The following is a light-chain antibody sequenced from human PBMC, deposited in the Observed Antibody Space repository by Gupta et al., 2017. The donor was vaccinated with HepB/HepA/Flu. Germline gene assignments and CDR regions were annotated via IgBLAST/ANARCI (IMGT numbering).Light chain of an antibody. CDR3: TSYTSSSTPYV. CDR1: SSDVGTYNF. Sequence: HSALSQPASVSGSPGQSIPIPCTGTSSDVGTYNFVSWYQHHPGKVPKLIIYDVTSRPSGISTRFSGSKSGNTASLIISGLQPEDEADYYCTSYTSSSTPYVFGTGTKVTVL. CDR2: DVT. V-gene: IGLV2-14*03. J-gene: IGLJ1*01.